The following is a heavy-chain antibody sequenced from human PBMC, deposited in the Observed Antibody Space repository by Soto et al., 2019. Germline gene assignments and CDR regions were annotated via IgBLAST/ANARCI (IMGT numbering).Heavy chain of an antibody. CDR1: GFTFSSNA. CDR3: ARHGGTPALYFDY. D-gene: IGHD2-2*01. V-gene: IGHV3-23*01. Sequence: GGSLRLSCAASGFTFSSNAMSWVRQAPGKGLEWVSAISGTTDNTYYADSVKGRFTISRDNAKNSLYLQMSSLRAEDTALYYCARHGGTPALYFDYWGQGTPVTVSS. CDR2: ISGTTDNT. J-gene: IGHJ4*02.